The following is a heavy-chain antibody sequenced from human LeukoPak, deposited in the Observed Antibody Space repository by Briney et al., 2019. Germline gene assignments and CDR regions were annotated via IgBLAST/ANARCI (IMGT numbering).Heavy chain of an antibody. D-gene: IGHD4-17*01. Sequence: PGGSLRLSCVASGLTFSNYAMSWVRQAPGKGLEWISGISGSGSSTYYADPVKGRLTISRDNSKNTLFVQMNSLGPEDTAVYYCATCRDEFGDYGFTSWGQGTLVTVSS. V-gene: IGHV3-23*01. CDR2: ISGSGSST. CDR3: ATCRDEFGDYGFTS. CDR1: GLTFSNYA. J-gene: IGHJ5*02.